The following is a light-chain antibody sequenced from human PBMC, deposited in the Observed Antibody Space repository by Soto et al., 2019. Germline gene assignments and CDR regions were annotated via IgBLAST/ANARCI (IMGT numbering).Light chain of an antibody. J-gene: IGLJ3*02. CDR2: DVS. V-gene: IGLV2-11*01. CDR1: SSDVGDYNS. CDR3: CSYAGSNIWV. Sequence: QSVLTQPRSVSGSPGQSVTVSCIGTSSDVGDYNSVSWYQQHPGKAPKLMIYDVSKRPSGVPDRFSGSKSGNTASLTISGLQAEDEADYYCCSYAGSNIWVFGGGTKLTVL.